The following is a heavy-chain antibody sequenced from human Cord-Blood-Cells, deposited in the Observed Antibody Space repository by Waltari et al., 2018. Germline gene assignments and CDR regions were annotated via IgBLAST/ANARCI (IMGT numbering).Heavy chain of an antibody. CDR2: ITHRGST. CDR1: GGSFCGYY. CDR3: ARADFGYDAFDI. J-gene: IGHJ3*02. Sequence: QVQLQQWGAGLLKLSETLSLTCAVHGGSFCGYYWSRIRQPPGKGLEWIGEITHRGSTNYNPSLKSQVTISVDTSKNQFSLKLSSVTAADTAVYYCARADFGYDAFDIWGQGTMVTVSS. D-gene: IGHD3-3*01. V-gene: IGHV4-34*01.